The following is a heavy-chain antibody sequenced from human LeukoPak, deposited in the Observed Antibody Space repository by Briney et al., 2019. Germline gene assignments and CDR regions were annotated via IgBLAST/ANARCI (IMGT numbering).Heavy chain of an antibody. CDR2: ISGSGGST. V-gene: IGHV3-23*01. CDR1: GFTFSSYA. J-gene: IGHJ4*02. CDR3: AKVGYDSSGYPY. D-gene: IGHD3-22*01. Sequence: PAGGSLRLSCAASGFTFSSYAMSWVRQAPGKGLEWVSAISGSGGSTYYADSVKGRFTISRDNSKNTLYLQMNSLGAEDTAVYYCAKVGYDSSGYPYWGQGTLVTVSS.